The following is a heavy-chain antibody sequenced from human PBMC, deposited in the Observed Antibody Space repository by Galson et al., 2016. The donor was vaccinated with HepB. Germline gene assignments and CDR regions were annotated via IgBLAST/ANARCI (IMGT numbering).Heavy chain of an antibody. D-gene: IGHD1-26*01. CDR1: NGSISNNYW. CDR3: ARGTLGTTASMAFDY. J-gene: IGHJ4*02. CDR2: IYQTGTA. V-gene: IGHV4-4*02. Sequence: ETLSLTCSVSNGSISNNYWWSWVRQSPGNELEWIGEIYQTGTANYNPSFTSRATISVDKSKNQISSRLNSVTAADTAGYYCARGTLGTTASMAFDYWGQGTLVIVSS.